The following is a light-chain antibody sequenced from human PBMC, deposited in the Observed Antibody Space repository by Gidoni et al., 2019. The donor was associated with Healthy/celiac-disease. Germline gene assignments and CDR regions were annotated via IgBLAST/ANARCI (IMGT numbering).Light chain of an antibody. CDR1: QSVSSSY. Sequence: EIVLTQPPGTLSLSPAERATLSCRASQSVSSSYLAWYQQKPGQAPRLLIYGASSRATGIPDRFSGSGSGTDFTLTISRLEPEDFAVYYCQQYGSSPPTFGQGTKVEIK. CDR3: QQYGSSPPT. J-gene: IGKJ1*01. CDR2: GAS. V-gene: IGKV3-20*01.